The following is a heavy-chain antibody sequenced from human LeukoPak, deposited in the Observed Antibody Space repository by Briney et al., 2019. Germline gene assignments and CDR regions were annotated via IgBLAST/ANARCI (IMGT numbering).Heavy chain of an antibody. V-gene: IGHV4-59*12. CDR3: VRDRNSNLRLGF. CDR1: GGSISSYY. D-gene: IGHD5-12*01. J-gene: IGHJ4*02. Sequence: SETLSLTCTVSGGSISSYYWSWIRQPPGKGLEWIGYIYYSGSTNYNPSLKSRVTISVDTSKNLFSLRLTSMTAADTAIYYCVRDRNSNLRLGFWGPGTLVTVSS. CDR2: IYYSGST.